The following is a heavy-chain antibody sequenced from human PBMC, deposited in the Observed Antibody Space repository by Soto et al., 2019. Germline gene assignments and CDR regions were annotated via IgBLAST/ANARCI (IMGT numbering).Heavy chain of an antibody. V-gene: IGHV3-33*01. CDR3: GRHRKYRSGWHFDY. D-gene: IGHD6-19*01. J-gene: IGHJ4*02. Sequence: QVQLVESGGGVVQPWRSLRLSCAASGFTFSSYGMHWVHQAQGKGLAWVAVIWYDGSNKYYADSVKGRFTIYRDNSKNTLYLQMNSLRAEGKAVYYCGRHRKYRSGWHFDYWGQGNLVTVSS. CDR1: GFTFSSYG. CDR2: IWYDGSNK.